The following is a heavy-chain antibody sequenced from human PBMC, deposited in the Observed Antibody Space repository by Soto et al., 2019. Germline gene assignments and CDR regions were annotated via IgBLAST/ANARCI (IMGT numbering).Heavy chain of an antibody. J-gene: IGHJ6*02. CDR1: GFTVSSNY. Sequence: GGSLRLSXAASGFTVSSNYMSWVRQAPGKGLEWVSVIYSGGSTYYADSVKGRFTISRDNSKNTLYLQMNSLRAEDTAVYYCASNYYYYYGMDVWGQGTTVTVSS. V-gene: IGHV3-53*01. CDR3: ASNYYYYYGMDV. CDR2: IYSGGST.